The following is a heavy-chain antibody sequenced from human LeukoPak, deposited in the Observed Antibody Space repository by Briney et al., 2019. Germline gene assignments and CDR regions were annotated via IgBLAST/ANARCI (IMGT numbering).Heavy chain of an antibody. V-gene: IGHV3-66*01. Sequence: GGSLRLSCAASGFTFSSYWMSWVRQAPGKGLEWVSVIYSGGSTYYADSVKGRFTISRDNSKNTLYLQMNSLRAEDTAVYYCARGFFQSSGSPRRLDFWGQGILVTVSS. J-gene: IGHJ4*02. D-gene: IGHD3-10*01. CDR3: ARGFFQSSGSPRRLDF. CDR1: GFTFSSYW. CDR2: IYSGGST.